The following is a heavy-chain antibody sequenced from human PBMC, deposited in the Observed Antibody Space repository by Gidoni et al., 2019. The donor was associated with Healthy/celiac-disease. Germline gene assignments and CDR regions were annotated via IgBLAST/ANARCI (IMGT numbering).Heavy chain of an antibody. CDR2: IKHSGST. CDR3: ARGSGYYYYYGMDV. Sequence: QVQLQQCGAGLLKPSEPLSLTCAVYGRSFSGYSWSWIRQPPGQGLEWIGEIKHSGSTNYNPSRKRRVTISVDTSKNQFSLKLSSVTAADTAVYYCARGSGYYYYYGMDVWGQGTTVTVSS. D-gene: IGHD5-12*01. CDR1: GRSFSGYS. J-gene: IGHJ6*02. V-gene: IGHV4-34*01.